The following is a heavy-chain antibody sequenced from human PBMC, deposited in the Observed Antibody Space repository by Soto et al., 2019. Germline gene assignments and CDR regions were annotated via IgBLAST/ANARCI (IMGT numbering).Heavy chain of an antibody. V-gene: IGHV4-61*08. J-gene: IGHJ6*02. CDR2: IYYSGNT. D-gene: IGHD3-16*01. CDR3: ARGWDYYGMDV. CDR1: GGSVSSGDYY. Sequence: SSETLSLTCTVSGGSVSSGDYYWSWIRQPPGKGLEWIGYIYYSGNTNYNPSLKSRVIISVDMSENQFSLKLTSVTAADTAVYYCARGWDYYGMDVWGQGTTVTVSS.